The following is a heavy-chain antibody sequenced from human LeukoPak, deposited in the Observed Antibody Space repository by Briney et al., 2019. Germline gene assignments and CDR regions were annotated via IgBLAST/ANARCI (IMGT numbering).Heavy chain of an antibody. D-gene: IGHD3-10*01. CDR1: GGSISSSSYY. Sequence: PSGTLSLTCTVSGGSISSSSYYWGWLRQPPGKGLEGIGSIYYSGSTYDNPSLKSRVTISVDTSKNQFSLKLSSVTAADTAVYYCARHLTMVRGVIITPRPGWFDPWGQGTLVTVSS. J-gene: IGHJ5*02. CDR3: ARHLTMVRGVIITPRPGWFDP. V-gene: IGHV4-39*01. CDR2: IYYSGST.